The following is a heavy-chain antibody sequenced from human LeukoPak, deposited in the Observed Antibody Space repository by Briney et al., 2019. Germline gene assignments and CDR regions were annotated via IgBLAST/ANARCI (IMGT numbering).Heavy chain of an antibody. CDR1: GFTFDDYA. V-gene: IGHV3-9*03. J-gene: IGHJ4*02. CDR2: ISWNSGSI. Sequence: GRSLRLSSAASGFTFDDYAMRWVRQAPGKGLEWVSGISWNSGSIGYADSVKGRFTISRDNAKNSLYLQMNSLRAEDMALYYCAKGQSGSSWYYFDYWGQGTLVTVSS. CDR3: AKGQSGSSWYYFDY. D-gene: IGHD6-13*01.